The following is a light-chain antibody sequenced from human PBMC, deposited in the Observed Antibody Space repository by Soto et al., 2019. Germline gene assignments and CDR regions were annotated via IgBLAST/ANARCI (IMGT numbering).Light chain of an antibody. Sequence: EIVLTQSPGTLSLSPGERATLPCSASQSVKSSYLAWYQHKPGQAPRLLIYGTSSRATGIPDRFSGSGSGTDFTLTISRLEPEDFAVYYCQQYGSSLPITFGQGTRLEIK. CDR1: QSVKSSY. CDR2: GTS. V-gene: IGKV3-20*01. CDR3: QQYGSSLPIT. J-gene: IGKJ5*01.